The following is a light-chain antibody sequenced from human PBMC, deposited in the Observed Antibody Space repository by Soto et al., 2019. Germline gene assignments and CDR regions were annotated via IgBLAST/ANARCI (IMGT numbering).Light chain of an antibody. Sequence: DIHMTQSPSSLSAPVGDTVTITCRASQGIGNYLAWFQQKPGKVPTLLLYSASTLHSGVPSRFSGSGSGTEFTLTISSLQPDDVATYYCQKYNSGGPLTFGGGTKVDIK. CDR2: SAS. V-gene: IGKV1-27*01. J-gene: IGKJ4*01. CDR1: QGIGNY. CDR3: QKYNSGGPLT.